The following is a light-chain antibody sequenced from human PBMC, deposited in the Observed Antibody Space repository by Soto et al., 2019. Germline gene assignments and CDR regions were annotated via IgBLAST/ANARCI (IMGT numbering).Light chain of an antibody. CDR1: QSIGNY. CDR2: GAS. V-gene: IGKV3-20*01. CDR3: QQFGSSFIT. J-gene: IGKJ5*01. Sequence: EVVLTQSPATLSLSPGEGATLSCRASQSIGNYLAWYQQKPGQAPRLLIYGASRRATGIPDRFSGSGSGTDFTLTISRLEPEDFAVYFCQQFGSSFITFGQGTRLEIK.